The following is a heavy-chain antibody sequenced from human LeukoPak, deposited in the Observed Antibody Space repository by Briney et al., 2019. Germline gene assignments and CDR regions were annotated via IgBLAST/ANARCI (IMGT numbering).Heavy chain of an antibody. CDR3: ARVSRGYYDSSGYIDY. J-gene: IGHJ4*02. V-gene: IGHV3-33*01. CDR1: GFTFSSYA. Sequence: GGSLRLSCAASGFTFSSYAMHWVRQAPGKGLEWVAVVWYDGSKKYYADSVKGRFTISRDNAKNTLYLQMNSLRAEDTAVYYCARVSRGYYDSSGYIDYWGQGTLVTVSS. D-gene: IGHD3-22*01. CDR2: VWYDGSKK.